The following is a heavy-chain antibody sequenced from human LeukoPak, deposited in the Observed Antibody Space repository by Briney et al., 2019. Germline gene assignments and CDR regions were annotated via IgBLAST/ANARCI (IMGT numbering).Heavy chain of an antibody. CDR3: ARVEASGYDYGAFDY. D-gene: IGHD5-12*01. V-gene: IGHV3-7*01. CDR2: IKQDGSAK. Sequence: GGSLRLSCAASGFTFNRYWMSWVRQAPGKELQWVANIKQDGSAKYYVDSVKGRFTISRDNAKNSLYLQMNSLRAEDTAVYYCARVEASGYDYGAFDYWGQGTLLIVSS. CDR1: GFTFNRYW. J-gene: IGHJ4*02.